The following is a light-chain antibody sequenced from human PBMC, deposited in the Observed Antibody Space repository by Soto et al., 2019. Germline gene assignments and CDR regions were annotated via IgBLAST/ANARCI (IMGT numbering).Light chain of an antibody. J-gene: IGLJ1*01. CDR3: SSYTSSSTLRV. CDR1: SSDVGGYNY. V-gene: IGLV2-14*01. CDR2: DAS. Sequence: QSVLTQPASVSGSPGQSITISCTGTSSDVGGYNYVSWYQQHPGKAPKLMIYDASNRPSGVSNRFSGSKSGNTAALTISGLQAEDEADYYCSSYTSSSTLRVFGTGTRSPS.